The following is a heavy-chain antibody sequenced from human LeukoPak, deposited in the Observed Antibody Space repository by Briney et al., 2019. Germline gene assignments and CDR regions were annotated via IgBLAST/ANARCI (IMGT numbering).Heavy chain of an antibody. CDR1: GFTFSSYE. CDR3: AREMQWLDY. V-gene: IGHV3-48*03. Sequence: PGGSLRLSCAASGFTFSSYEMNWVRQAPGKGLEWVSYISSSGSTIYHADSVKGRFTISRDNAKNSLYLQMNSLRAEDTAVYYCAREMQWLDYWGQGTLVTVSS. CDR2: ISSSGSTI. D-gene: IGHD6-19*01. J-gene: IGHJ4*02.